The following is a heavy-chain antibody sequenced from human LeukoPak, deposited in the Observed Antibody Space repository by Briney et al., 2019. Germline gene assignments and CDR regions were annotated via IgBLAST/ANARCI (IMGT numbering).Heavy chain of an antibody. CDR3: ARDLGYSSSLGD. J-gene: IGHJ4*02. D-gene: IGHD6-13*01. Sequence: SETLSLTCTVSVGSISSGSYYWSWIRQPAGKGLEWIGRIYSSGSTNYNPSLKSRVTISVDTSKNQFSLKVNSVTASDTAVYYCARDLGYSSSLGDWGQGTLVTVSS. CDR1: VGSISSGSYY. CDR2: IYSSGST. V-gene: IGHV4-61*02.